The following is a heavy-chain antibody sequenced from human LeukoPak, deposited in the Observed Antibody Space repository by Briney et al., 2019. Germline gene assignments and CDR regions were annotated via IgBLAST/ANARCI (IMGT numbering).Heavy chain of an antibody. D-gene: IGHD2-21*02. CDR2: ISSSSSYI. Sequence: GGSLRLSCAASGFTFSSYSMNWVRQAPGKGLEWVSSISSSSSYIYYADSVKGRFTISRDNAKNSLYLQMNSLRAEDTAVYYCAKDSCGGDCSLLDYRGQGTLVTVSS. J-gene: IGHJ4*02. CDR3: AKDSCGGDCSLLDY. V-gene: IGHV3-21*01. CDR1: GFTFSSYS.